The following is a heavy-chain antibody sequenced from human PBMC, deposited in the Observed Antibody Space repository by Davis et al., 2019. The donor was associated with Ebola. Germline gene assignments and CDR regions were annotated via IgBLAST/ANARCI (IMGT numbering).Heavy chain of an antibody. D-gene: IGHD2-15*01. CDR3: ARCTGGSCYPPFDI. CDR2: ISGSGDTT. J-gene: IGHJ3*02. Sequence: GGSLRLSCAASGFTFRSNAMNWVRQAPGKGLEWVSAISGSGDTTYYADSVKGRFTVFRDNSKNTLYLQVNSLRVDDTAVYYCARCTGGSCYPPFDIWGQGTMVTVSS. CDR1: GFTFRSNA. V-gene: IGHV3-23*01.